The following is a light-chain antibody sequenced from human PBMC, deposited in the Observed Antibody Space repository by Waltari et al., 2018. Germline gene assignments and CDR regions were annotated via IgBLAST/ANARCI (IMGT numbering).Light chain of an antibody. CDR3: QAWDSSTVV. V-gene: IGLV3-1*01. J-gene: IGLJ2*01. CDR2: QDN. CDR1: KLGDKY. Sequence: SYELTQPPSVSVSPGQTASITCSGDKLGDKYACWYQQKPGQSPLLVIYQDNKRPSGIPERFSGSNSGKTSTLTISGTQAMDEADYYCQAWDSSTVVFGGGTELTVL.